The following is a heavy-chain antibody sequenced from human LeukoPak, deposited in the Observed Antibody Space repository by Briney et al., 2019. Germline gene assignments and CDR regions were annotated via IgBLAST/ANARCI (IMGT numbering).Heavy chain of an antibody. J-gene: IGHJ3*02. Sequence: GGSLRLSCAASGFTFSSYWMSWVRQAPGKGLEWVANIKQDGSEKYYVDSVKGRFTISRDNAENSLYLQMNGLKAEDTALYYCAKDPNGDYVGAFDMWGQGTMVTVSS. D-gene: IGHD4-17*01. CDR1: GFTFSSYW. CDR2: IKQDGSEK. V-gene: IGHV3-7*03. CDR3: AKDPNGDYVGAFDM.